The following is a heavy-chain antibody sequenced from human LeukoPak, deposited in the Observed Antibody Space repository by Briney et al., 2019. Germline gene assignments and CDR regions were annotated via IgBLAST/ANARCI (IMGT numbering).Heavy chain of an antibody. Sequence: GGSLRLSCAASGFTFSSFGMHWVRQAPGKGLEWVTPISYDGSNKYYADSVKGRFTISRDNSKNTLYLQMNSLRAEDTAVYYCAKDRGSGSHYFDYWGQGTLVTVSS. D-gene: IGHD1-26*01. CDR2: ISYDGSNK. CDR1: GFTFSSFG. J-gene: IGHJ4*02. V-gene: IGHV3-30*18. CDR3: AKDRGSGSHYFDY.